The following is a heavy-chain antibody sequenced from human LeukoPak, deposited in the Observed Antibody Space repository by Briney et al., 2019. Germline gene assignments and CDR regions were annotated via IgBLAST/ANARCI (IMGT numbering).Heavy chain of an antibody. CDR3: ARGYDSSGYCYSYYYYYMDV. CDR2: MNPNSGNT. CDR1: GYTFTSYD. D-gene: IGHD3-22*01. Sequence: ASVKVSCKASGYTFTSYDINWVRQATGQGLEWMGWMNPNSGNTGYAQKFQGRVTITGNTSISTAYMELSSLRSEDTAVYYCARGYDSSGYCYSYYYYYMDVWGKGTTVTVSS. V-gene: IGHV1-8*03. J-gene: IGHJ6*03.